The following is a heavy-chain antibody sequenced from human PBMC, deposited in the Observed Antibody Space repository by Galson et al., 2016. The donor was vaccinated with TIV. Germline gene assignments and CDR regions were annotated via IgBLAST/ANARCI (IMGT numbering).Heavy chain of an antibody. D-gene: IGHD4-17*01. J-gene: IGHJ4*02. Sequence: SLRLSCAASGFTFGSFAMAWVRQAPGKGLEWVSTISGAARSTYYSDSVKGRFTISRDNSKSTLFLQMDTLRADDTSIYYCAPTGVTTGFEYWGQGALVTVSS. CDR3: APTGVTTGFEY. CDR2: ISGAARST. V-gene: IGHV3-23*01. CDR1: GFTFGSFA.